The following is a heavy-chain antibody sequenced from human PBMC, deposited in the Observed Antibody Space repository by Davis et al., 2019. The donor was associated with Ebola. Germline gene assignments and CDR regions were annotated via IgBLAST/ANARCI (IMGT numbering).Heavy chain of an antibody. CDR1: GYTIITNW. Sequence: GESLKISCHISGYTIITNWIAWVRQRPGEGLEWIGIIYPIDSDTTYSPSFQGQVTISADRSTNIAYLQWSNLKASDTALYYCARRGFYDSSADPDAPDIWGQGSMVTVSS. V-gene: IGHV5-51*01. J-gene: IGHJ3*02. D-gene: IGHD3-22*01. CDR2: IYPIDSDT. CDR3: ARRGFYDSSADPDAPDI.